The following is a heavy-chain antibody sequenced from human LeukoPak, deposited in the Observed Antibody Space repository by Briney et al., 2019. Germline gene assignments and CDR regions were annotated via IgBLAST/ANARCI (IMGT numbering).Heavy chain of an antibody. Sequence: SVKVSCKASGGTFSSYAISWVRQAPGQGLEWMGGIIPIFGTANYAQKFQGRVTITADESTCTAYMELSSLRSEDTAVYYCARGECRDGYNCGYYYYYMDVWGKGTTVTVSS. D-gene: IGHD5-24*01. CDR3: ARGECRDGYNCGYYYYYMDV. CDR1: GGTFSSYA. CDR2: IIPIFGTA. V-gene: IGHV1-69*13. J-gene: IGHJ6*03.